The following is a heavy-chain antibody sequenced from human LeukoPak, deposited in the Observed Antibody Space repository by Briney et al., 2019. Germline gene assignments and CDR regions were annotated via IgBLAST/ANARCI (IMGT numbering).Heavy chain of an antibody. V-gene: IGHV1-69*04. Sequence: GASVKVSRMASGGTFSSYAISWVRQAPGQGLEWMGRIIPILGIANYAQKFQGRVTITADKSTSTAYMELSSLRSEDTAVYYCARRYCSSTSGYSHGGWFDPWGQGTLVTVSS. CDR2: IIPILGIA. CDR3: ARRYCSSTSGYSHGGWFDP. CDR1: GGTFSSYA. D-gene: IGHD2-2*02. J-gene: IGHJ5*02.